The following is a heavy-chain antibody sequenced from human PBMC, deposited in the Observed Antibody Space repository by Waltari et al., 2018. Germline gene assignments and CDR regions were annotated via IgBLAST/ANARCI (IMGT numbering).Heavy chain of an antibody. D-gene: IGHD6-13*01. CDR1: GCSLSSYA. Sequence: EVQLLEPGGGLVQPGGSLGRSCAAYGCSLSSYAMSWGRQEQGKGLEWVSAISGSGGSTYYAYPVKGRFTISRDNSKNTLYLQMNSLRAEDTAVYYCAKVYRAAAGWTGAFDIWGQGTMVTVSS. J-gene: IGHJ3*02. CDR3: AKVYRAAAGWTGAFDI. V-gene: IGHV3-23*01. CDR2: ISGSGGST.